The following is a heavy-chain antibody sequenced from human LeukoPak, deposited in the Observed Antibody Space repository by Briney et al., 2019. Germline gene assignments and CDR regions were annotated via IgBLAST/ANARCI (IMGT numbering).Heavy chain of an antibody. V-gene: IGHV4-34*01. J-gene: IGHJ4*02. CDR1: GGSFSGYY. CDR2: INHSGST. D-gene: IGHD6-13*01. Sequence: TSETLSLTCAVYGGSFSGYYWSWIRQPPGKGLEWIGEINHSGSTNYNPSLKSRVTISVDTSKNQFSLKLSSVTAADTAVYYCAGDIAAAGPYYFDYWGQGTLVTVSS. CDR3: AGDIAAAGPYYFDY.